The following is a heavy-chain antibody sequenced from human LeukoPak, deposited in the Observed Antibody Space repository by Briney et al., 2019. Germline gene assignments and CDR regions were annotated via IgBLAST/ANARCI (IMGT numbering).Heavy chain of an antibody. J-gene: IGHJ4*02. CDR2: ISGSGGST. CDR1: GFTFGSYA. V-gene: IGHV3-23*01. Sequence: PGGSLRLSCVASGFTFGSYAMSWVRQAPGKGLEWVSAISGSGGSTYYADSVKGRFTISRDSSKSTLYLQMNSLRAEDTGVYYCGVVAAGTPFDYWGQGTLVTVSS. D-gene: IGHD2-15*01. CDR3: GVVAAGTPFDY.